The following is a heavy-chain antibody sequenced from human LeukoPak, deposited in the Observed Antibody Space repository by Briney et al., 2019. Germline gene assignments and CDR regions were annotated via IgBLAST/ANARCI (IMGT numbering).Heavy chain of an antibody. CDR2: IKQDGTET. J-gene: IGHJ3*01. CDR3: AKVSGLYYYESSGYDY. CDR1: GFTFSSYW. V-gene: IGHV3-7*03. Sequence: PGGSLRLSCAASGFTFSSYWMNWVRQAPGKGLEWVAIIKQDGTETFYVDSVKGRFTISRDNVKNSLYLQMNSLRAEDTAVYYCAKVSGLYYYESSGYDYWGQGTMVTVSS. D-gene: IGHD3-22*01.